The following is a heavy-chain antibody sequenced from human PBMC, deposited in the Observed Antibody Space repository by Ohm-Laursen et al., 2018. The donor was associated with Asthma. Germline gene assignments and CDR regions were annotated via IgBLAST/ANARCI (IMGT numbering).Heavy chain of an antibody. V-gene: IGHV3-30*18. CDR3: AKELGLLWFRELTAFDY. J-gene: IGHJ4*02. CDR1: GFTFSSYG. CDR2: ISYDGSNK. D-gene: IGHD3-10*01. Sequence: SLRLSCSASGFTFSSYGMHWVRQAPGRGLEWVAVISYDGSNKNYADSVKGRFTISRDNSKNTLYLQMNSLRAEDTAVYYCAKELGLLWFRELTAFDYWGQGTLVTVSS.